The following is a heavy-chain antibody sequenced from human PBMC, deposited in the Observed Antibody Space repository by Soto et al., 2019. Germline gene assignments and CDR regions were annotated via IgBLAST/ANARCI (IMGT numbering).Heavy chain of an antibody. D-gene: IGHD5-18*01. V-gene: IGHV1-69*02. CDR2: IIPILGIA. Sequence: EASVKVSCKASGGTFSSYTISWVRQAPGQGLEWMGRIIPILGIANYAQKFQGRVTITADKSTSTAYMELSSLRSEDTAVYYYARSKRGVDTAMVDYFDYWGQGTLVTV. J-gene: IGHJ4*02. CDR1: GGTFSSYT. CDR3: ARSKRGVDTAMVDYFDY.